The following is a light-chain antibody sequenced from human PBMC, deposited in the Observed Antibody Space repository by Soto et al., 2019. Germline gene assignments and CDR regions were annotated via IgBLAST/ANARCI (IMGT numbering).Light chain of an antibody. CDR2: EVS. V-gene: IGLV2-18*02. CDR1: SSDVGSYNR. Sequence: QSVLTQPPSVSGSPGQSVAISCTGTSSDVGSYNRVAWYQQSPGTAPKLMIYEVSNRPSGVPDRFSGSKSGNTASLTISGLQAGDEADYYCSSFKSSSTYVFGTGTKVTVL. J-gene: IGLJ1*01. CDR3: SSFKSSSTYV.